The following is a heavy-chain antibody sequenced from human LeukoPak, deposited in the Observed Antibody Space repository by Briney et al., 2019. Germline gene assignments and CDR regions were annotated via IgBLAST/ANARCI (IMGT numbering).Heavy chain of an antibody. V-gene: IGHV3-21*01. CDR1: GFTFSSYS. D-gene: IGHD6-13*01. CDR2: ISSSSSYI. CDR3: ARDKWIAAAGNSY. Sequence: PGGSLRLSCAASGFTFSSYSMNWVRQAPGKGLEWVSSISSSSSYIYYADSVKGRFTISRDNAKNSLYLQMNGLRAEDTAVYYCARDKWIAAAGNSYWGQGTLVTVSS. J-gene: IGHJ4*02.